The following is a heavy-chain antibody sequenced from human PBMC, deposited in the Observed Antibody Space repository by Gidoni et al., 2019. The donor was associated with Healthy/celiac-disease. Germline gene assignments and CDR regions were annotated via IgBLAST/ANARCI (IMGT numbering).Heavy chain of an antibody. J-gene: IGHJ5*02. D-gene: IGHD2-21*01. CDR2: ISGSGGST. Sequence: EVQLLESGGGLVQPGGSLRLSCAASGFTFSSYAMSWVRQAPGKGLEWVSAISGSGGSTYYADSVKGRFTISRDNSKNTLYLQMNSLRAEDTAVYYCVLYCGGDCYSSVGLSWFDPWGQGTLVTVSS. CDR3: VLYCGGDCYSSVGLSWFDP. V-gene: IGHV3-23*01. CDR1: GFTFSSYA.